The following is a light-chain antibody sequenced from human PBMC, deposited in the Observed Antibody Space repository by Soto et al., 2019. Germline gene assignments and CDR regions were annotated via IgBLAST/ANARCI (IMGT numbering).Light chain of an antibody. J-gene: IGKJ1*01. CDR1: HTIGDW. Sequence: DIQMTQSTSTRSPSLWDIVTITFRSIHTIGDWLAWYQQKPGKAPKLLIYDASSLESGVPSRFSGSRSGTEFTLTISSLQPDDFATYYCQQYNNFSPWPFGQGTKVDI. CDR3: QQYNNFSPWP. V-gene: IGKV1-5*01. CDR2: DAS.